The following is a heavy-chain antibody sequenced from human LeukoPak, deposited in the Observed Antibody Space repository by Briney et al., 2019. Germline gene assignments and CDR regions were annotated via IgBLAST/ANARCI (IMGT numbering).Heavy chain of an antibody. J-gene: IGHJ5*02. V-gene: IGHV4-34*01. CDR1: GGSFSGYY. CDR2: INHSGST. CDR3: ARVDIVVVPAALYNWFDP. D-gene: IGHD2-2*03. Sequence: SETLSLTCAVYGGSFSGYYWSWIHQPPGKGLEWIGEINHSGSTNYNPSLKSRVTISVDTSKNQFSLKLSSVTAADTAVYYCARVDIVVVPAALYNWFDPWGQGTLVTVSS.